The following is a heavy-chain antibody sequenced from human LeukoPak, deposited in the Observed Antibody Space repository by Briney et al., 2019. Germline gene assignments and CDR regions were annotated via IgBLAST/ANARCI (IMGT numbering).Heavy chain of an antibody. Sequence: GGSLRLSCAASGFTFSNDWMSWVRQAPGKGLEWVGRIKANTDGGATDYAAHLKGRFTISRDDSKNTLYLRMNSLKTEDTGVYYCTTVHLYYHSMDFWGQGTTVTVSS. CDR2: IKANTDGGAT. J-gene: IGHJ6*02. CDR3: TTVHLYYHSMDF. V-gene: IGHV3-15*01. CDR1: GFTFSNDW.